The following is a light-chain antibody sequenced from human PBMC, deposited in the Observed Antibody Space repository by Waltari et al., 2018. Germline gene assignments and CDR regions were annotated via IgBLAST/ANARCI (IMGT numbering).Light chain of an antibody. CDR2: DNN. CDR1: SSNIGNNY. CDR3: ETWDSSLNGVI. Sequence: QSVLTQPPSVSAAPGQTVAISCSGSSSNIGNNYVSWYQQLPGTAPKLLIYDNNKRPSGIPDRFSGSKSGTSGTLGITGLQTGDEADYYCETWDSSLNGVIFGGGTKLTVL. J-gene: IGLJ2*01. V-gene: IGLV1-51*01.